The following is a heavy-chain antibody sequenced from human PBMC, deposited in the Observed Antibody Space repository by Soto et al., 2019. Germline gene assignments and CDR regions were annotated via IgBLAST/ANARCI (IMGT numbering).Heavy chain of an antibody. D-gene: IGHD2-15*01. J-gene: IGHJ2*01. V-gene: IGHV4-61*01. CDR3: ARGSIVGGYFDL. CDR1: GGSVSSGTYY. Sequence: QVQLQESGPGLVKPSETLSLTCTVSGGSVSSGTYYWSWIRQPPGEGLQYIGYIHHSGSTNYNPSLKSRVSTSVDTSKNQFSLKLSSVTAADTAVYSCARGSIVGGYFDLWGRGTLVTVSS. CDR2: IHHSGST.